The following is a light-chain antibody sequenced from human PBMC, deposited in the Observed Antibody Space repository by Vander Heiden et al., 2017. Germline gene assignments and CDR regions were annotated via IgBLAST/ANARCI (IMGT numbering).Light chain of an antibody. CDR3: QQYYSTPFT. J-gene: IGKJ3*01. CDR2: WAF. V-gene: IGKV4-1*01. Sequence: DIVMTQSPDSLAVYLGERATINCKSSQSVLYSSNNKNYLAWYQQKPGQPPKLLIYWAFTRESGVSDRFSGSGSGTDFTLTISSLQAEDVAVYYCQQYYSTPFTFGPGTKVDIK. CDR1: QSVLYSSNNKNY.